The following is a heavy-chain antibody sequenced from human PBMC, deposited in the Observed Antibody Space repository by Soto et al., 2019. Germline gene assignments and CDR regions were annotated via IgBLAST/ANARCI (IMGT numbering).Heavy chain of an antibody. CDR2: ISSSSSDI. V-gene: IGHV3-21*01. CDR3: ARGDGYYDSRQFDY. Sequence: EVQLVESGGGLVKPGGSLRLSCAASGLTFSTYSMNWVRQAPGKGLEWVSSISSSSSDIHYADSVKGRFTISRDNAKKSLYLQMNSLRAEDTAVYYCARGDGYYDSRQFDYWGQGTLVTVSS. D-gene: IGHD3-22*01. CDR1: GLTFSTYS. J-gene: IGHJ4*02.